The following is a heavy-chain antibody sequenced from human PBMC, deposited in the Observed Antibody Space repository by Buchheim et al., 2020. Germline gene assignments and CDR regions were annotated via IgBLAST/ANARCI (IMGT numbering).Heavy chain of an antibody. J-gene: IGHJ6*02. D-gene: IGHD2-2*02. Sequence: QVQLQESGPGLVKPSQTLSLTCTVSGGSISSGGYYWSWIRQHPGKGLEWIGCIYYSGSTYYNPSLKSRVTISVDTSKNQFSLKLSSVTAADTAVYYCAGRLYCSSTSCYSGGYYGMDVWGQGTT. V-gene: IGHV4-31*03. CDR1: GGSISSGGYY. CDR3: AGRLYCSSTSCYSGGYYGMDV. CDR2: IYYSGST.